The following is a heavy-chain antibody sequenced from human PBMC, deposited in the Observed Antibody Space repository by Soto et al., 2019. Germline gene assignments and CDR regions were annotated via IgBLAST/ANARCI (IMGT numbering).Heavy chain of an antibody. CDR3: ARPRGFFGDGANDGSSWYWYFDL. J-gene: IGHJ2*01. D-gene: IGHD6-13*01. Sequence: SDTLSLTCAVSCYSISSGYYWGWIRQPPGKGLELIWSIYHSVSTYYNPSLKSRVTISVDTSKNQFSLKLSSVTAADTAVYYCARPRGFFGDGANDGSSWYWYFDLWGRGTLVTVSS. V-gene: IGHV4-38-2*01. CDR2: IYHSVST. CDR1: CYSISSGYY.